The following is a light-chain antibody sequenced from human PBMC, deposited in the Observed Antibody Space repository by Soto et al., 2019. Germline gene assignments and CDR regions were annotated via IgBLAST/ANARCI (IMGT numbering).Light chain of an antibody. CDR2: GAS. J-gene: IGKJ1*01. CDR1: QGIGNA. CDR3: LQDNNYPWT. V-gene: IGKV1-6*01. Sequence: AIQMTQSPSSLSASVGDRVTISCRASQGIGNALGCYQQKPGNLATILIYGASNIQSGVPPRFSGSGSGTDFTLVISSLQPEDSATYYCLQDNNYPWTFGQGTKVEIK.